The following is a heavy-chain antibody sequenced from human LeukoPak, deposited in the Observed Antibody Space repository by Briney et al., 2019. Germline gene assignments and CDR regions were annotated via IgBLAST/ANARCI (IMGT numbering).Heavy chain of an antibody. Sequence: PGGSLRLSCAASGFTFSSYWVHWVRQAPGKGLVWVSRIKSDGSSTSYADSVKGRFTISRDNAKNTLYLQMNSLRAEDTAVYYCAREGYYYDSGSRYYYGMDVWGQGTTVTVSS. CDR1: GFTFSSYW. CDR2: IKSDGSST. V-gene: IGHV3-74*01. CDR3: AREGYYYDSGSRYYYGMDV. D-gene: IGHD3-10*01. J-gene: IGHJ6*02.